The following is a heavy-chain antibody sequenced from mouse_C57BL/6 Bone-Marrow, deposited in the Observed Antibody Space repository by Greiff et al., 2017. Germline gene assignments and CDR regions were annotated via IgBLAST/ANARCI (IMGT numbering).Heavy chain of an antibody. CDR3: ARWGERPYYLDY. V-gene: IGHV1-69*01. D-gene: IGHD1-2*01. J-gene: IGHJ2*01. CDR2: IDPSDSYT. Sequence: QVQLQQPGAELVMPGASVKLSCKASGYTFTSYWMHWVKQRPGQGLEWIGEIDPSDSYTNYNQKFKGKSTLTVDKSSSTACMELSSLTSEDSAVYYCARWGERPYYLDYWGQGTTLTVSS. CDR1: GYTFTSYW.